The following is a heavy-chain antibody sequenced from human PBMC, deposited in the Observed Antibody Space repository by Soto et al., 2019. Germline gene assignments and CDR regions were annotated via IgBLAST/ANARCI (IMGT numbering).Heavy chain of an antibody. CDR1: GYTFTGYY. J-gene: IGHJ5*02. CDR3: ARVVFPYYDVLTGDWLVP. CDR2: IKSFNGDT. Sequence: QVQLVQSGAEVKEPGASVKVSCKASGYTFTGYYMHWARQAPGQGLEWMGWIKSFNGDTNYAQEFQGRVTLTRDTSLSTAYLELSRLKSDGTAVYYCARVVFPYYDVLTGDWLVPWGQGTLVSVSS. V-gene: IGHV1-2*02. D-gene: IGHD3-9*01.